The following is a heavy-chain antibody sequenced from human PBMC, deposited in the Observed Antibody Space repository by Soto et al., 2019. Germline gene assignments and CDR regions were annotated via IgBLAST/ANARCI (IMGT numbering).Heavy chain of an antibody. CDR1: GFTFSSYA. Sequence: GGSLRLSCAASGFTFSSYAMSWVRQAPGKGLEWVSAISGSGGSTYYADSVKGRFTISRDNSKNTLYLQMNSLRAEDTAVYYCAKDSGPYNWNPNWFDPWGQGNLVTVSS. J-gene: IGHJ5*02. V-gene: IGHV3-23*01. CDR2: ISGSGGST. D-gene: IGHD1-20*01. CDR3: AKDSGPYNWNPNWFDP.